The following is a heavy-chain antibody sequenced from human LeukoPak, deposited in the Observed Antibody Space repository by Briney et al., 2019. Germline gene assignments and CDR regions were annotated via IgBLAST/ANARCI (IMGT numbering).Heavy chain of an antibody. CDR3: ARANGILGYCSGGSCYGLGYFDY. Sequence: SETLSLTCSVSNVSISSYFWSCIRQPPGKGLEWIGYIYYSGSTNYNPSLKSRVTISVDTSKNQFSLKLSSVTAADTAVYYCARANGILGYCSGGSCYGLGYFDYWGQGTLVTVSS. D-gene: IGHD2-15*01. CDR2: IYYSGST. V-gene: IGHV4-59*01. CDR1: NVSISSYF. J-gene: IGHJ4*02.